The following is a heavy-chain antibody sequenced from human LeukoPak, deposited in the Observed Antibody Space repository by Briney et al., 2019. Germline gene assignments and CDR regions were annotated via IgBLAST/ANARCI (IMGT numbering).Heavy chain of an antibody. D-gene: IGHD6-6*01. CDR3: VRGYSSSSHSGFDP. V-gene: IGHV3-23*01. CDR2: ISGSGGST. CDR1: GFTFSSYA. Sequence: GGSLRLSCAASGFTFSSYAMSWVRQAPGKGLEWVSAISGSGGSTYYADSVKGRFTISRDNSKNPLYLQMNSLRAEDTAVYYCVRGYSSSSHSGFDPWGQGTLVTVSS. J-gene: IGHJ5*02.